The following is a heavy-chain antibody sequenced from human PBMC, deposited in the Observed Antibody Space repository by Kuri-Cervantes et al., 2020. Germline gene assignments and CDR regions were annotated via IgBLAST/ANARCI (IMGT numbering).Heavy chain of an antibody. J-gene: IGHJ4*02. CDR3: ASGGYSYGYGDY. D-gene: IGHD5-18*01. CDR1: GGSISSGDYY. Sequence: LRLSCTVSGGSISSGDYYWSWIRQPPGKGLEWIGYIYYSGSTYYNPSLKSRVTISVDTSKNQFSLKLSSVTAADTAVYYCASGGYSYGYGDYWGQGTLVTVSS. V-gene: IGHV4-30-4*01. CDR2: IYYSGST.